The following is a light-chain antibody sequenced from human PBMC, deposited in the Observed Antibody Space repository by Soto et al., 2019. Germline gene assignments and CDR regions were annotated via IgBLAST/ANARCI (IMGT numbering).Light chain of an antibody. Sequence: EIVLTQSPVTLSLSPGDTATLSCRASQSVVRYVAWYQQKPGQPPRLLIYDATIRASGIPARFSGSGSGTDFSLPISSLEAEDFSVFYCQQRYHWPPLTFGGGTKVEVK. V-gene: IGKV3-11*01. CDR3: QQRYHWPPLT. CDR2: DAT. J-gene: IGKJ4*01. CDR1: QSVVRY.